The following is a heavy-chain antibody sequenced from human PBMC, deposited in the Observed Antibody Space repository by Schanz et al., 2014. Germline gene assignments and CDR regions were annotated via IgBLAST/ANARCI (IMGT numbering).Heavy chain of an antibody. Sequence: QVQLVESGGGVVQPGRSLRLSCAASGFTFSSYGMHWVRQAPGKGLEWVTAMSYDGSIKYYGDSVKGRFTISRDNSENSLYLQMNSLSADNTAVYYCAKRMRYCIGGTCYDFYYYVLDVRGQGTTVTVSS. J-gene: IGHJ6*02. CDR3: AKRMRYCIGGTCYDFYYYVLDV. CDR2: MSYDGSIK. D-gene: IGHD2-15*01. CDR1: GFTFSSYG. V-gene: IGHV3-33*06.